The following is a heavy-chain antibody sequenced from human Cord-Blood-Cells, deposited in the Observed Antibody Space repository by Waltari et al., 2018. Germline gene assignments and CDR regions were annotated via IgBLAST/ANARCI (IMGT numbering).Heavy chain of an antibody. V-gene: IGHV1-69*06. Sequence: QVQLVQSGAEVKKPGSSVKVSCKASGGTFSSYAISWVRQAPGQGLEWMGGIIPIFGTANYAQKFQGRVTITADKSASTAYMELSSLRSEDTAVYYCARGGSDILTGPDAFDIWGQGTMVTVSS. CDR3: ARGGSDILTGPDAFDI. CDR2: IIPIFGTA. CDR1: GGTFSSYA. D-gene: IGHD3-9*01. J-gene: IGHJ3*02.